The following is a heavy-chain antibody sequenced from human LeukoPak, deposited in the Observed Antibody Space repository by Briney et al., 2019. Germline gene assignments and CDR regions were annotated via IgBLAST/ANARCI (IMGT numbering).Heavy chain of an antibody. CDR1: GGSFSGYY. J-gene: IGHJ6*03. V-gene: IGHV4-34*01. CDR3: KAVTYLPDYYYYYMDV. Sequence: PSETLSLTCAVYGGSFSGYYGSWIRQPPGKGLEWIGEINHSGSTNYNPSLKSRVTISVDTSKNQFSLKLSSVTAADTAVYYCKAVTYLPDYYYYYMDVWGKGTTVTVSS. CDR2: INHSGST. D-gene: IGHD2-21*02.